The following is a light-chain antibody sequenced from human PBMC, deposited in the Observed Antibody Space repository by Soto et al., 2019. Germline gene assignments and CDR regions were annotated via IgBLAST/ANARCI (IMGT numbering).Light chain of an antibody. V-gene: IGLV1-51*01. CDR3: ATWDNSLSAAV. J-gene: IGLJ1*01. Sequence: QSVLTQPPSVSAAPGQKVTISCSGRSSNIGNNYVSWYQHLPGTAPNLLIYDNNNRPSGIPARISGSKSGTSATLGITGLQTGDEADYYYATWDNSLSAAVFGPGTKLTVL. CDR1: SSNIGNNY. CDR2: DNN.